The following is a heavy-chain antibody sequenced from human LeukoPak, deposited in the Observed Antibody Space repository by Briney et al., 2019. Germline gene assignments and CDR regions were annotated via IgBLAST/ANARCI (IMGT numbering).Heavy chain of an antibody. CDR3: ARTPPPGSYSYGMDV. CDR2: IDTSSTTM. J-gene: IGHJ6*02. Sequence: GGSRRLSCAASGVTFSKYSMTWVRQAPGKGLEWVSFIDTSSTTMYYADSVKGRFTISRDNAKNSLYLQMNSLRAEDTAVYYCARTPPPGSYSYGMDVWGQGTTVTVSS. D-gene: IGHD3-10*01. CDR1: GVTFSKYS. V-gene: IGHV3-48*04.